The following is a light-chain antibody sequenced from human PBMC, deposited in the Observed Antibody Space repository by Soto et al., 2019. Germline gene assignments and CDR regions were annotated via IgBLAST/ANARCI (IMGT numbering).Light chain of an antibody. CDR3: QQYGSSPLMYT. V-gene: IGKV3-20*01. J-gene: IGKJ2*01. Sequence: ENVLTQSPGTLSLSPGERGTLSCRAGQSVTSTYLAWYQHKPGQAPRLLIYGASSRATGIPDRFSGSGSGTDFTLTISRLEPEDFAVYYCQQYGSSPLMYTFGQGTKLELK. CDR1: QSVTSTY. CDR2: GAS.